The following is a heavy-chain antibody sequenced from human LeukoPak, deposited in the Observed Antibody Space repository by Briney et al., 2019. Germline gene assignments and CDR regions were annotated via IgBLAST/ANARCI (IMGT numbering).Heavy chain of an antibody. CDR3: AKGSPSSSWYLNYFDY. J-gene: IGHJ4*02. D-gene: IGHD6-13*01. CDR1: GFTFDDYG. V-gene: IGHV3-20*04. CDR2: INWNGGST. Sequence: GGSLRLSCAASGFTFDDYGMSWVRQAPGKGREWVSGINWNGGSTGYADSVMGRFTISRDNAKNSLYLQMNSLRAEDTALYYCAKGSPSSSWYLNYFDYWGQGTLVTVSS.